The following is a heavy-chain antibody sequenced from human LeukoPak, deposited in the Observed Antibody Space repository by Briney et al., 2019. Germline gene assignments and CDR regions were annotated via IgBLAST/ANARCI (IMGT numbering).Heavy chain of an antibody. CDR3: AREGRSSTPGY. Sequence: SETLSLTCTVSGGSISSYYWTWVRQSAGKGLEWTGRISASGNTNYNPSLKSLVTMSVDTSTNQFSLKLTSVTAADTAVYYCAREGRSSTPGYWGQGTLVTVSS. CDR2: ISASGNT. CDR1: GGSISSYY. J-gene: IGHJ4*02. D-gene: IGHD2-15*01. V-gene: IGHV4-4*07.